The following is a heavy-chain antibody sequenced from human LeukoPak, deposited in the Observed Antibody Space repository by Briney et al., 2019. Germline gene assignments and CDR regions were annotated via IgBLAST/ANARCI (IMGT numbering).Heavy chain of an antibody. CDR1: GGFHSIFY. J-gene: IGHJ6*03. Sequence: SETLSLPCTVSGGFHSIFYWRGIREPPGKGLECIGYISSSGSTNNNPSLKSRVTISVDTSKNQFSLKLSSVTAADTAMYYCARGGYDFWSGLPSYYYYYVDVWGKGTTVTVSS. CDR3: ARGGYDFWSGLPSYYYYYVDV. V-gene: IGHV4-4*09. CDR2: ISSSGST. D-gene: IGHD3-3*01.